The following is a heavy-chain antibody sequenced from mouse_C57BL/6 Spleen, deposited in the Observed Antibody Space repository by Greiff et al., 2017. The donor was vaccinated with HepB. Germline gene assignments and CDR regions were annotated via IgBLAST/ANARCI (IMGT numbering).Heavy chain of an antibody. V-gene: IGHV1-61*01. D-gene: IGHD3-3*01. CDR1: GYTFTSYW. J-gene: IGHJ4*01. CDR3: ARRGLLYYAMDY. Sequence: VKLQQPGAELVRPGSSVKLSCKASGYTFTSYWMDWVKQRPGQGLEWIGNIYPSDSETHYNQKFKDKATLTVDKSSSTAYMQLSSLTSEDSAVYYCARRGLLYYAMDYWGQGTSVTVSS. CDR2: IYPSDSET.